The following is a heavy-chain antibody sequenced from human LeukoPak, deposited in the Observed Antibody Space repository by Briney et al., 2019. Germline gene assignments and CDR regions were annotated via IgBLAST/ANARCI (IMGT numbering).Heavy chain of an antibody. J-gene: IGHJ3*02. V-gene: IGHV3-53*01. CDR2: IYSSGNT. D-gene: IGHD1-1*01. CDR1: GFTVSSNY. CDR3: ARDATRDFAFDI. Sequence: GGSLRLSCAASGFTVSSNYMSWVRQAPGKGLEWVSVIYSSGNTYCADSVKGRFTISRDNSKNTLFLQMNSLRAEDMAVYYCARDATRDFAFDIWGQGTVVTVSS.